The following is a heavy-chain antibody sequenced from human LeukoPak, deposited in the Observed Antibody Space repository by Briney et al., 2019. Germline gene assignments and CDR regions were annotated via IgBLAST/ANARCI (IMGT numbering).Heavy chain of an antibody. V-gene: IGHV3-30*12. J-gene: IGHJ4*02. CDR2: IYYDASNQ. D-gene: IGHD3-16*01. CDR1: GFTFKNFG. CDR3: VRDLGSERTFDF. Sequence: GGSLRLSCTASGFTFKNFGMHWVRQAPGKGLEWVAVIYYDASNQFYAASVRGRFTISRDNSKNTLYLEMNSLRVEDTAVYYCVRDLGSERTFDFWGQGVLATVSS.